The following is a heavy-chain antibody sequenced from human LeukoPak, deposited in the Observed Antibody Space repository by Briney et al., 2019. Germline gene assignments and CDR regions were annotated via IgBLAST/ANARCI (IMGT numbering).Heavy chain of an antibody. J-gene: IGHJ4*02. CDR1: GGSISGSSYY. CDR2: IYYSGST. Sequence: AETLSLTCTVSGGSISGSSYYWGWIRQPPGKGLEWIGSIYYSGSTYYNPSLKSRVTISVDTSKNQFSLKLSSVTAADTAVYYCARVKGREGSTVIIDYWGQGTLVTVSS. CDR3: ARVKGREGSTVIIDY. V-gene: IGHV4-39*07. D-gene: IGHD3-10*01.